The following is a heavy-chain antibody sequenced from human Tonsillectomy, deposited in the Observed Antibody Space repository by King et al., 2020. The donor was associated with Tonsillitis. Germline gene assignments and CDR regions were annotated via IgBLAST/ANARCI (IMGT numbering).Heavy chain of an antibody. V-gene: IGHV4-30-4*07. Sequence: QLQESGPGLVKPLQTLSLTCTVSGDSISSGGYSWNWIRQTPGKRLEWIGYIYYSGSIYYKSSLKSRLIISIDTSKNQFSLKVSSVTAADTAVYYCARAPRLDSWNYVRWFDPWGQGTLVTVS. J-gene: IGHJ5*02. CDR1: GDSISSGGYS. CDR3: ARAPRLDSWNYVRWFDP. D-gene: IGHD3-10*02. CDR2: IYYSGSI.